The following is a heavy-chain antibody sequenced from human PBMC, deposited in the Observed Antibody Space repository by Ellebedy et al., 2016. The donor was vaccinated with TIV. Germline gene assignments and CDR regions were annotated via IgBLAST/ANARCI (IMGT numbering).Heavy chain of an antibody. V-gene: IGHV3-21*04. Sequence: GESLKISCAGSGFTFSSYWMNWVRQAPGKGLEWVSCISSSGTYIYYADSLKGRFTISRNSSKNTLYLQMNSLRAEDTAMYYCARKTDTGTSGDYWGQGTPVTVSS. CDR3: ARKTDTGTSGDY. D-gene: IGHD1-1*01. J-gene: IGHJ4*02. CDR1: GFTFSSYW. CDR2: ISSSGTYI.